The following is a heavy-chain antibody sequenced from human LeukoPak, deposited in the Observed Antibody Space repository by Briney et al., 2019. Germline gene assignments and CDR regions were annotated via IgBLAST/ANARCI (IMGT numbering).Heavy chain of an antibody. D-gene: IGHD3-9*01. CDR1: GFTFSSYE. CDR2: INHSGST. CDR3: ARGRTATRLTGNYMDDHYYGMDV. Sequence: PGGSLRLSCAASGFTFSSYEMKWVRQSPGKGLEWIGEINHSGSTNYNPSLKSRVTMSVDTTKYQFSLNLSSVTAADTAVYYCARGRTATRLTGNYMDDHYYGMDVWGQGTTVTVSS. J-gene: IGHJ6*02. V-gene: IGHV4-34*01.